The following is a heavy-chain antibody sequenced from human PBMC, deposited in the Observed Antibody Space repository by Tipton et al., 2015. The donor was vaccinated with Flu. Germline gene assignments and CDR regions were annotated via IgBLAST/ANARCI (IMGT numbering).Heavy chain of an antibody. CDR1: GYTFTSYY. Sequence: QLVQSGAEVKKPGASVKVSCKASGYTFTSYYMHWVRQAPGQGLEWMGIINPSGGSTSYAQKFQGRVTMTRDTSTSTVYMELSSLRSEDTAVYYCARDAGQGYYDSSGYSPEYFQHWGQGTLVTVSS. CDR2: INPSGGST. V-gene: IGHV1-46*01. D-gene: IGHD3-22*01. CDR3: ARDAGQGYYDSSGYSPEYFQH. J-gene: IGHJ1*01.